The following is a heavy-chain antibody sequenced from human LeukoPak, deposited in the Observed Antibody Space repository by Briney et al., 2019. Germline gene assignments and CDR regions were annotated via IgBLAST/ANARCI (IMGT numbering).Heavy chain of an antibody. J-gene: IGHJ4*02. CDR1: GFTVSSNY. V-gene: IGHV3-53*01. CDR3: ARGGIAAAGPDY. Sequence: GGSLRLSCAASGFTVSSNYMMWVRQAPGKGLEGGSVIYSGGSTYYADSVKGRFTISRDNSKNTLYLQMNSLRAQGPAVYYCARGGIAAAGPDYWGQGTLVTVSS. D-gene: IGHD6-13*01. CDR2: IYSGGST.